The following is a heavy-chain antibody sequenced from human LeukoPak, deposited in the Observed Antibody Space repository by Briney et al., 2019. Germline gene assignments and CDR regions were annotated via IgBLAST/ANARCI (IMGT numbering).Heavy chain of an antibody. J-gene: IGHJ4*02. CDR3: ARGSPPGD. D-gene: IGHD3-16*01. Sequence: GGSLRLSCAASGFTFSDYYMTWIRRAPGKGLEWVSYISSSSGFTKYADSVRGRFTISRDNAKDSLYLQMNTLRVDDTAVYYCARGSPPGDWGQGTLVTVSS. CDR1: GFTFSDYY. V-gene: IGHV3-11*05. CDR2: ISSSSGFT.